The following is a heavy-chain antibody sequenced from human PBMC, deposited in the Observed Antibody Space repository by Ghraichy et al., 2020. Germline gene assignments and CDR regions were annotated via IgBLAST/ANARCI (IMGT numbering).Heavy chain of an antibody. D-gene: IGHD4-17*01. CDR1: GGSISSGGYY. CDR3: ARGIGGDYDFRSFLSTPRDWYFDL. CDR2: IYYSGST. J-gene: IGHJ2*01. V-gene: IGHV4-31*01. Sequence: SETLSLTCTVSGGSISSGGYYWSWIRQHPGKGLEWIGYIYYSGSTYYNPSLKSLVTISVDTSKNQFSLKLSYVTSADTAVYYCARGIGGDYDFRSFLSTPRDWYFDLWGRGTLVTVSS.